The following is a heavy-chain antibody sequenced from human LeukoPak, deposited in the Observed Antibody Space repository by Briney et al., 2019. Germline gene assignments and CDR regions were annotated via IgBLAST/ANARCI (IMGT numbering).Heavy chain of an antibody. CDR3: ARDEVLTGPCAFDY. CDR2: ISSSSSYI. CDR1: GFTFSTYS. J-gene: IGHJ4*02. D-gene: IGHD3-9*01. V-gene: IGHV3-21*01. Sequence: GGSLRLSCAASGFTFSTYSMNWVRQAPGKGLEWVSSISSSSSYIYYADSVKGRFTISRDNAKNSLYLQMNSLRAEDTAVYYCARDEVLTGPCAFDYWGQGTLVTVSS.